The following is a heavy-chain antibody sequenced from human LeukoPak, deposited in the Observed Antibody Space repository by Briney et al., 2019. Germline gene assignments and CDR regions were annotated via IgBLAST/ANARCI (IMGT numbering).Heavy chain of an antibody. CDR3: ARDAYVSYYYYGMDV. Sequence: SETLSLTCTVSGGSISSYYWSWIRQPPGKGPEWIGYIYYSGSTNYNPSLKSRVTISVDTSKNQFSLKLTSVTAADTAVYYCARDAYVSYYYYGMDVWGKGTTVTVSS. V-gene: IGHV4-59*01. D-gene: IGHD3-16*01. J-gene: IGHJ6*04. CDR2: IYYSGST. CDR1: GGSISSYY.